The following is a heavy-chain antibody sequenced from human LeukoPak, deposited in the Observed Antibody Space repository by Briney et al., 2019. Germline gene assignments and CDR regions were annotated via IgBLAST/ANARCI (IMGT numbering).Heavy chain of an antibody. J-gene: IGHJ4*02. CDR3: ARDAIVVVVAAADAYFDS. CDR2: INPNSGGT. CDR1: GYTFTGYY. D-gene: IGHD2-15*01. Sequence: ASVKVSCKASGYTFTGYYMHWVRQAPGQGLEWMGWINPNSGGTNYAQKFQGRVTMTRDTSISTAYMELSRLRSDDTAVYYCARDAIVVVVAAADAYFDSWGRGTLVTVSS. V-gene: IGHV1-2*02.